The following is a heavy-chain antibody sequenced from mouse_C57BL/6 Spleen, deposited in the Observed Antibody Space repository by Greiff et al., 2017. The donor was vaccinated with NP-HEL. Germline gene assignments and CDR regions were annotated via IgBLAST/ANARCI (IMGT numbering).Heavy chain of an antibody. Sequence: EVHLVESGGGLVKPGGSLKLSCAASGFTFSDYGMHWVRQAPEKGLEWVAYISSGSSTIYYADTVKGRFTISRDNAKNTLFLQMTSLRSEDTAMYYCARSYYGNGGYYFDYWGQGTTLTVSS. CDR2: ISSGSSTI. CDR3: ARSYYGNGGYYFDY. J-gene: IGHJ2*01. D-gene: IGHD2-1*01. CDR1: GFTFSDYG. V-gene: IGHV5-17*01.